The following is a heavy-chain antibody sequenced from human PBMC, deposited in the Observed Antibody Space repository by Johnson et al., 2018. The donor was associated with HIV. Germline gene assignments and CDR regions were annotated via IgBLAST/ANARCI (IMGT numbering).Heavy chain of an antibody. CDR2: IKSETDGGTP. V-gene: IGHV3-15*01. CDR1: EFTFSSYA. J-gene: IGHJ3*01. CDR3: TTDHYAVVNSRDNAFDV. Sequence: VQLVESGGGVVQPGRSLRLSCAASEFTFSSYAFHWVRQAPGKGLEWVGRIKSETDGGTPDYPASVQGRFTIARDDSKTTLYLQMNSLKTEDTAVYYGTTDHYAVVNSRDNAFDVWGQGTMVTVSS. D-gene: IGHD4-23*01.